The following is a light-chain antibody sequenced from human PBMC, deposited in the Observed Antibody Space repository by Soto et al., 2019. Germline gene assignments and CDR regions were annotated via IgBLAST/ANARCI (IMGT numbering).Light chain of an antibody. CDR2: GAS. V-gene: IGKV3-20*01. CDR3: QQYGSSPGT. CDR1: QSISGT. J-gene: IGKJ1*01. Sequence: EIVMTQSPATLSVSPGERVTLSCRASQSISGTLAWYQQKPGQAPRLLIFGASIRDTGIPDRFSGSGSGTDFTLTISRLESEDFAVYYCQQYGSSPGTFGQGTKVDIK.